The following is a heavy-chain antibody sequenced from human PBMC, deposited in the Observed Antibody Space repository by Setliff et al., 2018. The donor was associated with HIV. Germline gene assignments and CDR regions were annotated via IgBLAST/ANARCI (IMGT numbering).Heavy chain of an antibody. D-gene: IGHD6-13*01. J-gene: IGHJ2*01. CDR2: IYYSGST. V-gene: IGHV4-39*07. CDR3: ARPRGPTAAGTLWYFDL. Sequence: PSETLSLTCTVSGGSVSSSSYYWGWIRQPPGKGLEWIGSIYYSGSTYYNPSLKSRVTISVDTSKNQFSLKLSSVTAADTAVYYCARPRGPTAAGTLWYFDLWGRGTLGTVSS. CDR1: GGSVSSSSYY.